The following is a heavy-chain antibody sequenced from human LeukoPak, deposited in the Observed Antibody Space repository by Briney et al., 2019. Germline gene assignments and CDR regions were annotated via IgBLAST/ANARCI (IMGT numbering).Heavy chain of an antibody. CDR1: GGSISSYY. J-gene: IGHJ4*02. CDR3: ARHASLTASATGTLDY. V-gene: IGHV4-59*08. CDR2: IYYSGST. D-gene: IGHD2-15*01. Sequence: PSETLSLTCTVSGGSISSYYWSWIRQPPGKGLEWIGYIYYSGSTNYNPSLKSRVTISVDTSKNQFSLKLSSVTAADTAVYYCARHASLTASATGTLDYWGQRTLVTVSS.